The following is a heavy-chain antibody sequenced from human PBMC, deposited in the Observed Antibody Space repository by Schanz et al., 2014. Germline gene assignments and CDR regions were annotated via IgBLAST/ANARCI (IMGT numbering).Heavy chain of an antibody. CDR1: GFTFSSYG. J-gene: IGHJ6*02. CDR3: AKDLRWLGESYYYGRDV. CDR2: ILYDGSYK. V-gene: IGHV3-30*18. D-gene: IGHD3-10*01. Sequence: QVHLVESGGGVVQPGRSLRLSCAASGFTFSSYGMHWVRQAPGKGLEWVAVILYDGSYKDYADSVKGRFTISRDNSKNTLYLQMNSLRAEDTAVYYGAKDLRWLGESYYYGRDVWGQGTTVTVSS.